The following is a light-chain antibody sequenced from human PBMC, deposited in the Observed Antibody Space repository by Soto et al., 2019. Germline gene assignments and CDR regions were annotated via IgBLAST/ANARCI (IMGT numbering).Light chain of an antibody. J-gene: IGKJ2*01. V-gene: IGKV3-20*01. CDR3: QQYSTLPHT. CDR2: GIS. Sequence: ENVLTQSPGTLSLSPGERATLSCRPSQTVTNSFFAWYQQKPGQPPRLLIHGISSRATGIPDRFSGSGSGTDFTLTISSLEPEDFVVYYCQQYSTLPHTFGRGTKLEV. CDR1: QTVTNSF.